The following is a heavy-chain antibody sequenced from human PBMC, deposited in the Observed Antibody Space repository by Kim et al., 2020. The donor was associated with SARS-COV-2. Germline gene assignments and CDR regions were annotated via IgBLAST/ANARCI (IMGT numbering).Heavy chain of an antibody. CDR2: ISYDGSNK. CDR3: AKPHNVGIAVAGRDDAFDI. Sequence: GGSLRLSCAASGFTFSSYGMHWVRQAPGKGLEWVAVISYDGSNKYYADSVKGRFTISRDNSKNTLYLQMNSLRAEDTAVYYCAKPHNVGIAVAGRDDAFDIWGQGTMVTVSS. D-gene: IGHD6-19*01. V-gene: IGHV3-30*18. CDR1: GFTFSSYG. J-gene: IGHJ3*02.